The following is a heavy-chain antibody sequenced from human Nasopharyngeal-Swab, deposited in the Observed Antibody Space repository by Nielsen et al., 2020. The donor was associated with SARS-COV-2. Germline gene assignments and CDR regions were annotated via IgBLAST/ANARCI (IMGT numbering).Heavy chain of an antibody. CDR2: IKQDGSEK. CDR1: GFTFSSYW. CDR3: ARVVYGYNYPVDY. J-gene: IGHJ4*02. D-gene: IGHD5-24*01. V-gene: IGHV3-7*01. Sequence: GGSLRLSCAASGFTFSSYWMSWVRQAPGKGLEWVANIKQDGSEKYYVDSVKGRFTISRDNAKNSLYLQMNSLRAEDTAVHYCARVVYGYNYPVDYWGQGTLVTVSS.